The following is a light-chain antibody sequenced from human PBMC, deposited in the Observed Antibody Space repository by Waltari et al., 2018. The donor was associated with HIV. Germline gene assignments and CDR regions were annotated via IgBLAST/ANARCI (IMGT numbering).Light chain of an antibody. J-gene: IGLJ1*01. CDR2: EVS. Sequence: QSALTQPASVSGSPGQSITISCTGTSSDVGGYNYVSWYQHHPGKAPKLLIYEVSNRPSGVSNRFSGTKSDNTASLTISRLQAEEEADYYCSSYTSDYTYVFGSGTVVTVL. V-gene: IGLV2-14*01. CDR3: SSYTSDYTYV. CDR1: SSDVGGYNY.